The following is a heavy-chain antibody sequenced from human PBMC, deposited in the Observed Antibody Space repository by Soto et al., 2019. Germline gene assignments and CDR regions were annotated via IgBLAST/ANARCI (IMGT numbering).Heavy chain of an antibody. CDR3: ASELTGYSFGPGDIY. CDR2: ISFSGNT. Sequence: SETLSLTCTVSGGSISSYYWSWIRQPPGKGLEWIGYISFSGNTYYNPSLKGRVIISLDTSQNQFSLKLTSVSAADTAVYYCASELTGYSFGPGDIYWGQGTLVTVSS. J-gene: IGHJ1*01. CDR1: GGSISSYY. D-gene: IGHD5-18*01. V-gene: IGHV4-59*08.